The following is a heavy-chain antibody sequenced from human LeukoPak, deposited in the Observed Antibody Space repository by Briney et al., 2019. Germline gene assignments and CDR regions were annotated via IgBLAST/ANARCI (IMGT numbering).Heavy chain of an antibody. V-gene: IGHV1-69*13. CDR1: GGTFSSYA. Sequence: ASVKVSGKASGGTFSSYAISWVRQAPGQGLEWMGGIIPIFGTANYAQKFQGRVTITADESTSTAYMELSSLRSEDTAVYYCARGSYSSGWYSWGLDAFDIWGQGTMVTVSS. CDR2: IIPIFGTA. D-gene: IGHD6-19*01. J-gene: IGHJ3*02. CDR3: ARGSYSSGWYSWGLDAFDI.